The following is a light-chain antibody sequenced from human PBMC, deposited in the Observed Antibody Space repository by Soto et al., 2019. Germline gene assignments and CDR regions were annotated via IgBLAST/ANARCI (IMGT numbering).Light chain of an antibody. CDR1: QSVNSN. Sequence: EMVMTQSPAILCVAPGEIATLACRGSQSVNSNYLAWYQQHPGQNHRLLIYDKYTRATGITGSFSGSGSGTEFTLTIRSLQSEDFAVYYCKPSNRWPLPFGGGPKVDIK. J-gene: IGKJ4*01. CDR2: DKY. CDR3: KPSNRWPLP. V-gene: IGKV3-15*01.